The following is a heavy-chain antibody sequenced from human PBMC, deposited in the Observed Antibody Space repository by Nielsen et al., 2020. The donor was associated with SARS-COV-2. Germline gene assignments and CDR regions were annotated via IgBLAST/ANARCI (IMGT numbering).Heavy chain of an antibody. J-gene: IGHJ3*01. D-gene: IGHD6-25*01. CDR1: GFSSVEYG. CDR2: IRGQVFGGAK. V-gene: IGHV3-49*04. CDR3: SRVRAGAFDL. Sequence: GGSLRPSCPTSGFSSVEYGLTWVRQAPGKGLEWVGLIRGQVFGGAKEYAASVKDRFVITRDESKSIMYLQMNSLKTEDTAVYFCSRVRAGAFDLWGQGTMVTVSS.